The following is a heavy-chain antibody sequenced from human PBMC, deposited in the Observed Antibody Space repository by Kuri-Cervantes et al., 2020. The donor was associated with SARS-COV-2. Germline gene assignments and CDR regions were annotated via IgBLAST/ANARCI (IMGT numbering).Heavy chain of an antibody. Sequence: SETLSLTCTVSGGSISSGSYYWSWIRQPPGKGLEWIGSIYYSGSTYYNPSLKSRVTISVDTSKNQFSLKLSSVTAADTAVYYCARRPSGERRAPFDYWGQGTLVTVSS. CDR2: IYYSGST. CDR1: GGSISSGSYY. CDR3: ARRPSGERRAPFDY. D-gene: IGHD1-1*01. J-gene: IGHJ4*02. V-gene: IGHV4-39*01.